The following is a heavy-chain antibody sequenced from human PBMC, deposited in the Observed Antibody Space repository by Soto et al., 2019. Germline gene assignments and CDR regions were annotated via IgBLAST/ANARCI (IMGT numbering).Heavy chain of an antibody. D-gene: IGHD1-1*01. V-gene: IGHV4-59*01. CDR3: ATNSGGYYYYGMDV. Sequence: PSETLSLTCTVSGGSISSYYWSWIRQPPGKGLEWIGYIYYSGSTNCNPSLKSRVTISVDTSKNQFSLKLSSVTAADTAVYYCATNSGGYYYYGMDVWGQGTTVTVSS. J-gene: IGHJ6*02. CDR2: IYYSGST. CDR1: GGSISSYY.